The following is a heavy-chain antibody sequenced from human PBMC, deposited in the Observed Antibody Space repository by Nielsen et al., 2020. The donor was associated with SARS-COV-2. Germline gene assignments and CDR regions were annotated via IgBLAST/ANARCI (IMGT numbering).Heavy chain of an antibody. CDR1: GFTFSSYG. CDR2: ISYDGSNK. V-gene: IGHV3-30*18. D-gene: IGHD3-16*02. J-gene: IGHJ3*02. Sequence: GESLKISCAASGFTFSSYGMHWVRQAPGKGLEWVAVISYDGSNKYYADSVKGRFTISRDNSKNTLYLQMNSLRAEDTAVYYCAKDPTMITFGGVIVTHDAFDIWGQGTMVTVSS. CDR3: AKDPTMITFGGVIVTHDAFDI.